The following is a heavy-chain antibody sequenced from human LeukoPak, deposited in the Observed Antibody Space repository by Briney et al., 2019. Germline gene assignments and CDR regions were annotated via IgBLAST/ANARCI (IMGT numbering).Heavy chain of an antibody. CDR2: INTNTGNP. V-gene: IGHV7-4-1*02. D-gene: IGHD3-3*01. CDR3: ARVFLLATPDY. CDR1: GCTFTSYA. J-gene: IGHJ4*02. Sequence: ASVKASCKASGCTFTSYAMNWVRQAPGQGLEWMGWINTNTGNPTYAQGFTGRFVFSLDTSVSTAYLQISSLKAEDTAVYYCARVFLLATPDYWGQGTLVTVSS.